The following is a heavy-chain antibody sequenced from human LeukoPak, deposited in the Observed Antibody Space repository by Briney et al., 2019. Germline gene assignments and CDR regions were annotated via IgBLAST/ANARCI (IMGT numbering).Heavy chain of an antibody. D-gene: IGHD3-22*01. Sequence: GGSLRLSCAASGFTFSDYYMSWIRQAPGKGLEWVSSISSGSSYIYYADSVKGRFTISRDNAQNSLYLQMNSLRAEDTAVYYCARRLIVASGDAFDIWGQGSMVTVSS. J-gene: IGHJ3*02. CDR3: ARRLIVASGDAFDI. CDR2: ISSGSSYI. CDR1: GFTFSDYY. V-gene: IGHV3-11*06.